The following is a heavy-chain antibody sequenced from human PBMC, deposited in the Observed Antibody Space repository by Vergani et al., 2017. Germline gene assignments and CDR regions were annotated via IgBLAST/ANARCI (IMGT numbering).Heavy chain of an antibody. CDR3: AGQRPGSCWSPGDFDD. V-gene: IGHV4-59*08. CDR2: IYYMGLT. Sequence: QLQLQESGPGLVKPSETLSLTCTVSGASVTSYYWSWIRQPPGKGLEWIGSIYYMGLTYYNPSLKSRVAISVDTSKNQFSLKVTSVTAADTAVYFCAGQRPGSCWSPGDFDDWGQGILVTFSS. J-gene: IGHJ4*02. CDR1: GASVTSYY. D-gene: IGHD6-19*01.